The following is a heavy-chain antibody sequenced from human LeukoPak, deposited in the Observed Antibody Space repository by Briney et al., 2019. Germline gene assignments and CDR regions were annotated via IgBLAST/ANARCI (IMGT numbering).Heavy chain of an antibody. CDR2: IKQDGSEK. J-gene: IGHJ5*02. CDR1: GFTFSSYW. V-gene: IGHV3-7*01. CDR3: ARDLLVVDASMGWFDP. D-gene: IGHD2-15*01. Sequence: GGSLRLSCAASGFTFSSYWMSWVRQAPGKGLEWVANIKQDGSEKHYVDSVKGRFTISRDNAKNSLYLQMNSLRAEDTAVYYCARDLLVVDASMGWFDPWGQGTLVTVSS.